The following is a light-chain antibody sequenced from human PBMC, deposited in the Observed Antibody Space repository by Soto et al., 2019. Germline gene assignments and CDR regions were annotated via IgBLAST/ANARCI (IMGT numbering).Light chain of an antibody. CDR1: SSDVGGYNY. J-gene: IGLJ3*02. Sequence: QSALTQPPSASGSPGQSVAISCTGTSSDVGGYNYVSWYQHHPGKAPKLMIYEVSRRPSGVSDRFSGSKSGNTASLTVSGLQGEDEDDYYCSSYSGSSNWVFGGGTKLTVL. V-gene: IGLV2-8*01. CDR3: SSYSGSSNWV. CDR2: EVS.